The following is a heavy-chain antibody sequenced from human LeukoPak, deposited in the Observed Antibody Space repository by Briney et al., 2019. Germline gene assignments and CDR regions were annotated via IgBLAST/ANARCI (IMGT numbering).Heavy chain of an antibody. J-gene: IGHJ4*02. CDR2: ISGGGGST. D-gene: IGHD3-9*01. CDR3: AKAPLRYFDWSGYYFDY. V-gene: IGHV3-23*01. Sequence: PGGSLRLSCAASGFTFSSYAMSWVRQAPGKGLEWVSAISGGGGSTYYADSVKGRFTISRDNSKNTLYLQMNSLRAEDTAVYYCAKAPLRYFDWSGYYFDYWGQGTLVTVSS. CDR1: GFTFSSYA.